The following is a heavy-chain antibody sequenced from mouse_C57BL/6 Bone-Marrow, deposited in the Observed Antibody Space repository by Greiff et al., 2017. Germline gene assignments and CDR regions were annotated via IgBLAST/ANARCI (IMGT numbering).Heavy chain of an antibody. Sequence: SGAELVRPGASVKMSCKASGYTFTSYNMHWVKPTPRQGLEWIGAIYPGNGDTSYNQKFKGKATLTVDKSSSPAYMQLSSLTSEDSAVYFCARMDSIDYDRFAYWGQGTLVTVSA. CDR2: IYPGNGDT. J-gene: IGHJ3*01. CDR3: ARMDSIDYDRFAY. D-gene: IGHD2-4*01. CDR1: GYTFTSYN. V-gene: IGHV1-12*01.